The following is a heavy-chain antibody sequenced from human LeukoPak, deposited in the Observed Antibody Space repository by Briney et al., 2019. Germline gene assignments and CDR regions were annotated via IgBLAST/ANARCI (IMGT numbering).Heavy chain of an antibody. V-gene: IGHV1-69*05. CDR2: IIPIFGTA. CDR3: AREWANWYSEAFDI. CDR1: GGTFSSYA. J-gene: IGHJ3*02. Sequence: ASVKVSCKASGGTFSSYAISWVRQAPGQGLEWMGGIIPIFGTANYAQKFQGRVTITTDESTSTAYMELSSLRSEDTAVYYCAREWANWYSEAFDIWGQGTMVTVSS. D-gene: IGHD1/OR15-1a*01.